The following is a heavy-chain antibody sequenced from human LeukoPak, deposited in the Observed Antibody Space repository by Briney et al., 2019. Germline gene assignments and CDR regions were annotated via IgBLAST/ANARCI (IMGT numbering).Heavy chain of an antibody. D-gene: IGHD3-9*01. CDR2: INQDGGEK. Sequence: PGGSLRLSCAASGFTFSKHWMTWVRQAPGKGLEWVANINQDGGEKYYVDSVKGRFTISRDNAKNSLYLQMNSLRAEDTAVYYCAKDSEYDILTGYNYWGQGTLVTVSS. CDR3: AKDSEYDILTGYNY. V-gene: IGHV3-7*01. CDR1: GFTFSKHW. J-gene: IGHJ4*02.